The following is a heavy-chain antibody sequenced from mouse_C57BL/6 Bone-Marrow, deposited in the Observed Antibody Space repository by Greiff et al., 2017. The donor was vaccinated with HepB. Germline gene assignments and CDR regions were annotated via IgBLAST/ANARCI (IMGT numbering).Heavy chain of an antibody. V-gene: IGHV1-81*01. CDR1: GYTFTSYG. CDR3: ASITTVGPHY. Sequence: QVQLKQSGAELARPGASVKLSCKASGYTFTSYGISWVKQRTGQGLEWIGEIYPRSGNTYYNEKFKGKATLTADKSSSTAYMELRSLTSEDSAVYFCASITTVGPHYWGQGTTLTVSS. D-gene: IGHD1-1*01. J-gene: IGHJ2*01. CDR2: IYPRSGNT.